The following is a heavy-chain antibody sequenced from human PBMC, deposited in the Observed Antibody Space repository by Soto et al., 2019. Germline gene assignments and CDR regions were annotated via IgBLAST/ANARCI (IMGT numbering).Heavy chain of an antibody. D-gene: IGHD6-13*01. CDR2: ISWNSGSI. J-gene: IGHJ3*02. Sequence: PGGSLRLSCAASGFTFDDYAMLWVRQAPGKGLEWVSGISWNSGSICYADSVKGRFTISRDNAKNSLYLQMNSLRVEDTAVYYCARERSSSWYEGRYAFDIWGQGTMVTVSS. CDR3: ARERSSSWYEGRYAFDI. V-gene: IGHV3-9*01. CDR1: GFTFDDYA.